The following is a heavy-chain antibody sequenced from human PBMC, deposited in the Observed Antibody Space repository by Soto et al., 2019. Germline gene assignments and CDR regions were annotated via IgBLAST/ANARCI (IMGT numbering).Heavy chain of an antibody. CDR2: IYYSERT. CDR1: GGSISSGDYY. Sequence: QVQLQESGPGLVKPSQTLSLTCTVSGGSISSGDYYWSWLRQPPGKGLDWIGYIYYSERTYYNQSHKRQVTISVDTPKNHFSLQLSSVTAADTAVYYCSIADYDWLLSVYDNDAFDIWGQGTMVNVSS. D-gene: IGHD3-9*01. CDR3: SIADYDWLLSVYDNDAFDI. J-gene: IGHJ3*02. V-gene: IGHV4-30-4*01.